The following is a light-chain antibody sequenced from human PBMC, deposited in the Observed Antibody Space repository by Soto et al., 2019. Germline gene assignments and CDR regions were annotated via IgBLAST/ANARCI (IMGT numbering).Light chain of an antibody. CDR1: QGINNW. Sequence: DIQMTQSPSVVSAYVGDRVTITCRASQGINNWLAWYQQKPGKAPKLLIFGASRLQSGVPSRFSGSRYGTAVTLTITCQHPEDFATYYGHQANTFPLTFGPGTRVDVK. CDR2: GAS. J-gene: IGKJ3*01. CDR3: HQANTFPLT. V-gene: IGKV1-12*01.